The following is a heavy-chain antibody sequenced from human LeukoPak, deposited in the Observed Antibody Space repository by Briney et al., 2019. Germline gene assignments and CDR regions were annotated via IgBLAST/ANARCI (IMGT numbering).Heavy chain of an antibody. D-gene: IGHD3-22*01. CDR3: ARRNYDSSGYASFDY. CDR2: IYYSGST. V-gene: IGHV4-39*01. CDR1: GGSISSSGYY. J-gene: IGHJ4*02. Sequence: SETLSLTCTVSGGSISSSGYYWGWICQPPGKGLEWIGSIYYSGSTYYNPSLKSRVTISVDTSKNQFSLKLSSVTAADTAVYYCARRNYDSSGYASFDYWGQGTLVTVSS.